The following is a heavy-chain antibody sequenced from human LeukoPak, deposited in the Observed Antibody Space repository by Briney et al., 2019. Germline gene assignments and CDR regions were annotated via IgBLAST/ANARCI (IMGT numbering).Heavy chain of an antibody. CDR1: GYTFTSYG. D-gene: IGHD3-10*01. J-gene: IGHJ4*02. Sequence: ASVKVSCKASGYTFTSYGISWVRQAPGQGLEWMGWISAYNGNTNYAQKLQGRVTMTTDTSTSTAYMELRSLRSDDTAVYYCARDLSRITMVRGVIRGLYGYWGQGTLVTVSS. CDR2: ISAYNGNT. CDR3: ARDLSRITMVRGVIRGLYGY. V-gene: IGHV1-18*01.